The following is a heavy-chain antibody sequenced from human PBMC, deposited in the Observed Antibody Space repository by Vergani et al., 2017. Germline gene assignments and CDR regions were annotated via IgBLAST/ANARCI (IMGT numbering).Heavy chain of an antibody. V-gene: IGHV3-30*03. Sequence: QVQLVESGGGVVQPGRSLRLSCVVSGFTSSYYDMHWVRQAPGRGLEWVAFIKNNEKRKEYEDSVKGRVTISRDISKNTLYLQMTSLRVEDTAVYYCVRDGPELFLHGGQGTLVTVSS. CDR3: VRDGPELFLH. CDR1: GFTSSYYD. D-gene: IGHD1-7*01. J-gene: IGHJ4*02. CDR2: IKNNEKRK.